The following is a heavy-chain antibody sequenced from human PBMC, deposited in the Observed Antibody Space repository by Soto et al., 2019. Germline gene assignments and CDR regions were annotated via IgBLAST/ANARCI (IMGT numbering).Heavy chain of an antibody. D-gene: IGHD5-12*01. J-gene: IGHJ4*02. CDR1: GGSVSSGSYY. V-gene: IGHV4-61*01. Sequence: QVQLQESGPGLVKPSETLSLTCTVSGGSVSSGSYYWSWIRQPPGKGLEWIGYIYYSGSTNYNPSLKSRVTISVDTSKNQFSLKLSSVTAADTAVYYCARSRGYSGYLDSYWGQGTLVTVSS. CDR3: ARSRGYSGYLDSY. CDR2: IYYSGST.